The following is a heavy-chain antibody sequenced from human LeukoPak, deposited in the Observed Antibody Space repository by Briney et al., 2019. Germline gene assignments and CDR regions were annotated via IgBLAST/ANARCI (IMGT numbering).Heavy chain of an antibody. V-gene: IGHV4-34*01. CDR2: INHSGST. CDR1: GGSFSGYY. Sequence: PSETLSLTCAVYGGSFSGYYWSWIRQPPGKGLEGIGEINHSGSTNYNPSLKSRVTISVDTSKNQFSLKLSSVTAADTAVYYCARGRYGDFGIWGQGTMVTVSS. D-gene: IGHD4-17*01. J-gene: IGHJ3*02. CDR3: ARGRYGDFGI.